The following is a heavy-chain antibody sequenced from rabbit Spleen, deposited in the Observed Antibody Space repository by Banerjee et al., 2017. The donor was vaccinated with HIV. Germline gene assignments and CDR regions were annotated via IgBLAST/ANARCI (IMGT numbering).Heavy chain of an antibody. CDR1: GFDFSTYI. J-gene: IGHJ4*01. Sequence: QEQLVESGGGLVQPGGSLKLSCKASGFDFSTYIMRWVRQAPGKGLEWIASIYINNPTTYYATWARGRFTISKTSSTTVTLQMTRLTAADTVTYFCATDTYGVGAFDLWGQGTLVTVS. D-gene: IGHD6-1*01. CDR3: ATDTYGVGAFDL. CDR2: IYINNPTT. V-gene: IGHV1S45*01.